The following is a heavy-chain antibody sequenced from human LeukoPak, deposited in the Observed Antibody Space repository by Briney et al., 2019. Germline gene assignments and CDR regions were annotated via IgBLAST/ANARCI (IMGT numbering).Heavy chain of an antibody. CDR1: GESSFSSYY. D-gene: IGHD3-22*01. V-gene: IGHV4-34*01. J-gene: IGHJ4*02. CDR2: INHSGYT. Sequence: SETLSLTCAVYGESSFSSYYWSWIRQIPGGTLEWIGEINHSGYTNYNPSLKSRVTLSIDTSKNQFSLRLNSVTAADTAVYYCSRQVVGNDYWGQGILVTVSS. CDR3: SRQVVGNDY.